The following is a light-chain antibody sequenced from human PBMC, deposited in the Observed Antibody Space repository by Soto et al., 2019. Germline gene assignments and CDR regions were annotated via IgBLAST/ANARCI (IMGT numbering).Light chain of an antibody. J-gene: IGKJ2*01. Sequence: DIQMTQSPSTLSAYVGDRVTITCRASQSISSSLAWYQQKPGKAPKLLIYKASTLESGVPSRFSGSGSGTGFTLTISSLQHDDFATYYCQQYKSNSPYTFGQGTKLEI. V-gene: IGKV1-5*03. CDR1: QSISSS. CDR3: QQYKSNSPYT. CDR2: KAS.